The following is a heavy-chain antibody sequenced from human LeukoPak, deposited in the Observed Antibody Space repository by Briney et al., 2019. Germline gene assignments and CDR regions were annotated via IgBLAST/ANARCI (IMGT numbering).Heavy chain of an antibody. J-gene: IGHJ4*02. CDR1: GGSISSSSYY. V-gene: IGHV4-39*07. CDR2: IYYSGST. D-gene: IGHD3-10*01. Sequence: SETLSLTCTVSGGSISSSSYYWGWIRQPPGKGLEWIGSIYYSGSTNYNPSLKSRVTMSVDTSKNQFSLKLSSVTAADTAVYYCAREKDYYGSGSYYTPIDYWGQGTLVTVSS. CDR3: AREKDYYGSGSYYTPIDY.